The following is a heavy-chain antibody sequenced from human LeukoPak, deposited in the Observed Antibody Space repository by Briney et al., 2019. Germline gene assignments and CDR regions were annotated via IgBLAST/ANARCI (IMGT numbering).Heavy chain of an antibody. D-gene: IGHD1-26*01. CDR3: AKAVVGATEIFDY. V-gene: IGHV3-23*01. J-gene: IGHJ4*02. CDR2: ISGSGGST. Sequence: GGSLRLSCAASGFTFSSYGMSWVRQAPGKGLEWVSAISGSGGSTYYADSVKGRFTISRDNSKNTLYLQMNSLRADDTAVYYCAKAVVGATEIFDYWGQGTLVTVSS. CDR1: GFTFSSYG.